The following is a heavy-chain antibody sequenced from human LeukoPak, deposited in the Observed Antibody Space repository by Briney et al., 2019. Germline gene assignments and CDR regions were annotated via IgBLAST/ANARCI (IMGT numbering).Heavy chain of an antibody. Sequence: GGSLRLSCAASGFTFSSSGMHWVRQAPGKGLEWVTFLRYDATNEFYADSVKGRFTISRDSSKNILHLQMNTLRAEDTAIYYCARGPSGYHNTGGQGTLVTASS. J-gene: IGHJ4*02. CDR2: LRYDATNE. CDR1: GFTFSSSG. D-gene: IGHD5-12*01. V-gene: IGHV3-30*02. CDR3: ARGPSGYHNT.